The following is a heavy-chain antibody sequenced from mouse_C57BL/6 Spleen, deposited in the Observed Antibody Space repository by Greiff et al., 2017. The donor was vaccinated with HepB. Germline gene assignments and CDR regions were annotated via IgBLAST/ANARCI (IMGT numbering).Heavy chain of an antibody. J-gene: IGHJ1*03. CDR3: AKPDYPWYFDV. CDR2: INPYNGGT. V-gene: IGHV1-19*01. CDR1: GYTFTDYY. Sequence: EVQLQQSGPVLVKPGASVKMSCKASGYTFTDYYMNWVKQSHGKSLEWIGVINPYNGGTSYNQKFKGKATLTVDKSSSTAYMELNSLTSEDSAVYYCAKPDYPWYFDVWGTGTTVTVSS. D-gene: IGHD2-4*01.